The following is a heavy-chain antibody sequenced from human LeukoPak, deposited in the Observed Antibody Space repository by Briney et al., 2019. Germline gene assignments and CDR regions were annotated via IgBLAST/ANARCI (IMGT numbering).Heavy chain of an antibody. CDR3: ARDGIAAAGTAQFDY. Sequence: SETLSLTCTVSGGSISSYYWSWIRQPPGKGLEWIGYIYYSGSTNYNPSLKSRVTISVDTSKNQFSLKLSSVTAADTAVYYCARDGIAAAGTAQFDYWGQGTLVTVSS. V-gene: IGHV4-59*01. J-gene: IGHJ4*02. CDR2: IYYSGST. D-gene: IGHD6-13*01. CDR1: GGSISSYY.